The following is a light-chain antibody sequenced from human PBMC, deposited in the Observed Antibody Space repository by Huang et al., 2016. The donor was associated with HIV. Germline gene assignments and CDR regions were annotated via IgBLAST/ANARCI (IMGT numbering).Light chain of an antibody. J-gene: IGKJ5*01. CDR1: QAISSS. CDR2: GAS. V-gene: IGKV1-9*01. CDR3: QQFNSFPLA. Sequence: IQLTQSPSSLSASVGDRVTITCRASQAISSSLAWYQQKPGKAPKLLIHGASTLQSGVPSRFSGGGSGTDFTLTISGLQPEDLATYYCQQFNSFPLAFGQGTRLEIK.